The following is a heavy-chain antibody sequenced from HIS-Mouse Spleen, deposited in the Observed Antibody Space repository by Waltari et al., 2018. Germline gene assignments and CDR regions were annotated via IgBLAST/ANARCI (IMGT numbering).Heavy chain of an antibody. V-gene: IGHV3-74*01. D-gene: IGHD4-17*01. CDR2: INSDGSST. J-gene: IGHJ4*02. CDR1: GFTFSSYW. Sequence: EVPLVESGGGLVQPGGSLRLSCAASGFTFSSYWMPWSRQAPGKGLVWVSRINSDGSSTSYADSVKGRFTISRDNAKNTLYLQMNSLRAEDTAVYYCARDAAVTYFDYWGQGTLVTVSS. CDR3: ARDAAVTYFDY.